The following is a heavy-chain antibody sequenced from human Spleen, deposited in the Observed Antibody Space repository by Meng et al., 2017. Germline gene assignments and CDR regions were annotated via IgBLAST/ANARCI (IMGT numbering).Heavy chain of an antibody. CDR2: IGHSGIT. V-gene: IGHV4-39*01. D-gene: IGHD6-19*01. J-gene: IGHJ5*02. Sequence: QPQLQESGPGLVKPLEALSLTCSVSGCSISTSGYYWGWFRQPPGKGLEWIGSIGHSGITYYTPSLKSRVTVSIDTSKSQFSLKLTSVTAADTAVYYCVRSSGWVRTGFDPWGQGTLVTVSS. CDR3: VRSSGWVRTGFDP. CDR1: GCSISTSGYY.